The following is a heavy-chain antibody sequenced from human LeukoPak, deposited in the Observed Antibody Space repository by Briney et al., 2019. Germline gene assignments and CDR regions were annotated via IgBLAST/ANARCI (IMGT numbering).Heavy chain of an antibody. J-gene: IGHJ4*02. CDR1: GYTFTGYY. V-gene: IGHV1-2*02. CDR2: INPNSGGT. Sequence: VASVKVSCKASGYTFTGYYMHWVRQAPGQGLEWMGWINPNSGGTNYAQKLQGRVTMTRDTSISTAYMELSRLRSDDTAVYYCARGRRGYSYGYLFDYWGQGTLVTVSS. D-gene: IGHD5-18*01. CDR3: ARGRRGYSYGYLFDY.